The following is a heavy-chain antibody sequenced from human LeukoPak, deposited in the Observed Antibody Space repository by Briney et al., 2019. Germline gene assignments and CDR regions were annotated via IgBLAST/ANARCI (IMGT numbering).Heavy chain of an antibody. V-gene: IGHV3-43*02. Sequence: GGSLRLSCVASGFTFDDYAMHWVRQAPGKGLQWVSLISGDGNTYYADSVKGRFSISRDSSKNSLFLQMNSLRTEDTALYYCAKGGQWLVDYWGQGTLVTVSS. CDR1: GFTFDDYA. J-gene: IGHJ4*02. CDR3: AKGGQWLVDY. CDR2: ISGDGNT. D-gene: IGHD6-19*01.